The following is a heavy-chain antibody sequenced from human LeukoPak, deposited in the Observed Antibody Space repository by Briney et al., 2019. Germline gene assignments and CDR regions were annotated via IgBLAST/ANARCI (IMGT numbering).Heavy chain of an antibody. V-gene: IGHV1-2*02. CDR1: GYTFTGYY. CDR3: APSITIFGVVSPFDY. Sequence: ASVKVSCKASGYTFTGYYMHWVRQAPGQGLEWMGWINPNSGGTNYAQKFQGRVTMTRDTSISTAYMELSRLRSDDTAVYYCAPSITIFGVVSPFDYWGQGTLVTVSS. D-gene: IGHD3-3*01. J-gene: IGHJ4*02. CDR2: INPNSGGT.